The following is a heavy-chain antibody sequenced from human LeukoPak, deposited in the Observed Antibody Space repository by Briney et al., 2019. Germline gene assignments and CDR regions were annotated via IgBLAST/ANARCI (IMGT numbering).Heavy chain of an antibody. CDR1: GYTFTNYA. Sequence: GASVKVSCKASGYTFTNYAFSWVRQATGQGLEWMGWMNPNSGNTGYAQKFQGRVTMTRNTSISTAYMELSSLRSEDTAVYYCARAAADSYYYYGMDVWGQGTTVTVSS. J-gene: IGHJ6*02. CDR3: ARAAADSYYYYGMDV. CDR2: MNPNSGNT. V-gene: IGHV1-8*02. D-gene: IGHD6-13*01.